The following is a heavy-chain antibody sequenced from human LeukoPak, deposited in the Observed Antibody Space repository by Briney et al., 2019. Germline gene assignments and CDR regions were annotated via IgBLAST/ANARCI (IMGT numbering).Heavy chain of an antibody. Sequence: PGGSLRLSCAASGFTFSSSWMTWVRQAPGKGLEWVASIREDGSEKTSVDSVKGRFTISRDNAKNSLYLQMDSLRAEDTAVYYCAKRRGLELLYYYYMDVWGKGTTVTVSS. CDR1: GFTFSSSW. CDR2: IREDGSEK. V-gene: IGHV3-7*03. J-gene: IGHJ6*03. D-gene: IGHD1-7*01. CDR3: AKRRGLELLYYYYMDV.